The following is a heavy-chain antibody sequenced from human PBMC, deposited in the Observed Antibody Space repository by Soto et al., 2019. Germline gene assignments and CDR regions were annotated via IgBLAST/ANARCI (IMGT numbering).Heavy chain of an antibody. Sequence: EVQLVESGGGLVQPGGSLRLSCVGSGFTFSTYWMHWVRQPPGKGLVWVSRINSDGSTTNYADSVKGRFTISRDNAKNTLYLQMNSLRAEDTAVYYCARDAYYDMGVWGRGTTVTVSS. J-gene: IGHJ6*02. CDR3: ARDAYYDMGV. CDR1: GFTFSTYW. V-gene: IGHV3-74*01. CDR2: INSDGSTT.